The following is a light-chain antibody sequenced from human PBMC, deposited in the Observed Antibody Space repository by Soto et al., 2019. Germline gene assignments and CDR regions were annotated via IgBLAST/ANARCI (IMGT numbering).Light chain of an antibody. CDR1: QSVASNY. V-gene: IGKV3-20*01. CDR2: GAS. J-gene: IGKJ1*01. Sequence: EIALTQSPGTLSLSPGERATLSCRASQSVASNYLAWLQQKPGQAPRLLIYGASSRPTAVPDRFSVSGSGTDFTLTIRRLEPEDFAVYYCQQYGSSPWTFGQGTKVEIK. CDR3: QQYGSSPWT.